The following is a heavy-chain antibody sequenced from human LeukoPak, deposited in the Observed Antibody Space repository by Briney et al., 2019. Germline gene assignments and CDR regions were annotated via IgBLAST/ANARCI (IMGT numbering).Heavy chain of an antibody. CDR2: ISGSGGST. D-gene: IGHD3-9*01. CDR1: GFTFSSYA. CDR3: TTGYPSFDY. V-gene: IGHV3-23*01. Sequence: GGSLRFSCAASGFTFSSYAMSWVRQAPGKELEWVSAISGSGGSTYYADSVKGRFTISRDNSKNTLYLQMNSLRAEDTAVYYCTTGYPSFDYWGQGTLVTVSS. J-gene: IGHJ4*02.